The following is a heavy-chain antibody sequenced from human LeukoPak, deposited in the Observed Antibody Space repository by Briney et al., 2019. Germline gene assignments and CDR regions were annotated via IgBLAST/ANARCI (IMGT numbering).Heavy chain of an antibody. V-gene: IGHV4-39*07. D-gene: IGHD3-22*01. CDR3: ARDPLIYDSSGPVAFDI. J-gene: IGHJ3*02. CDR2: IYYSGST. Sequence: PSETLSLTCTVSGVSITSSSYSWGWIRQPPGEGREWIGSIYYSGSTYYNPSLKSRFTISVDTPKNQFSLRLSSVTAADTAVYYCARDPLIYDSSGPVAFDIWGQGTMVTVSS. CDR1: GVSITSSSYS.